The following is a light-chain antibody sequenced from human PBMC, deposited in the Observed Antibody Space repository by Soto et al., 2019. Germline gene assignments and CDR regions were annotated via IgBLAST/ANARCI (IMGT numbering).Light chain of an antibody. CDR2: GNS. CDR1: SDDIGARYD. Sequence: QCVLTQPPSVSGAPGQRVTISCTGSSDDIGARYDVHWYQQLPGTAPKLLIYGNSNRPSGVPDRFSGSKSGTSASLAITGLQAEDEADYYCQSYDSSLNAVVFGGGTKLTAL. CDR3: QSYDSSLNAVV. V-gene: IGLV1-40*01. J-gene: IGLJ2*01.